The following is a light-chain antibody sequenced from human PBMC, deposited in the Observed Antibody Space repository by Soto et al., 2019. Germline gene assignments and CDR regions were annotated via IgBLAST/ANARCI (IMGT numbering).Light chain of an antibody. V-gene: IGKV1-27*01. J-gene: IGKJ5*01. CDR3: QKYNSALT. CDR2: SAS. CDR1: QSISSW. Sequence: DIQMTQSPSTLSASVGDRVTITCRASQSISSWLAWYQQKPGKVPKLLIYSASTLQSGVPSRFSGSGSGTDFTLTISSLQPEDVATYFCQKYNSALTFGQGTRLEI.